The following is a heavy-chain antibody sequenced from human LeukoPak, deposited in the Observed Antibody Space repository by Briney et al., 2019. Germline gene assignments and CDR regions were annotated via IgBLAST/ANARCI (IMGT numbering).Heavy chain of an antibody. V-gene: IGHV4-59*01. Sequence: SETLSLTCTVSGGSISSYYWSWIRQPPGKGLEWIGYIYYSGSTNYNPSLKSRVTISVDTSKNQFSLKLSSVTAADTAVYYCAREVAVAATGYYYMDVWGKGTTVTVSS. J-gene: IGHJ6*03. D-gene: IGHD6-19*01. CDR1: GGSISSYY. CDR3: AREVAVAATGYYYMDV. CDR2: IYYSGST.